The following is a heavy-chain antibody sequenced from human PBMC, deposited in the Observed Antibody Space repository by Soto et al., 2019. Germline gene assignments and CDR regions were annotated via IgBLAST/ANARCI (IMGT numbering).Heavy chain of an antibody. D-gene: IGHD6-6*01. CDR1: GFTFSSYW. CDR3: ARRYSSSSKYYYYYYMGV. V-gene: IGHV3-74*01. J-gene: IGHJ6*03. CDR2: INSDGSST. Sequence: EVQLAESGGGLVQPGGSLRLSCAASGFTFSSYWMHWVRQAPGKGLVWVSRINSDGSSTSYADSVKGRFTISRDNAKNTLYLQMNSLRAEDTAVYYCARRYSSSSKYYYYYYMGVWGKGTTVTVSS.